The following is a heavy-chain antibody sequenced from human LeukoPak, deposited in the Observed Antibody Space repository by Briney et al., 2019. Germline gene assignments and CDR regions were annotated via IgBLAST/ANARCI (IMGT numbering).Heavy chain of an antibody. CDR3: VRDAWFGESRA. Sequence: PGRSLRLSCAAAGFTFSSFWISWVRQAPGKGLEWVANIKTDGSEKYYVDSVKGRFTISRDNAKNSAYLQMNSLRVEDTAMYYCVRDAWFGESRAGGQGTLVTVSP. V-gene: IGHV3-7*01. CDR2: IKTDGSEK. J-gene: IGHJ4*02. CDR1: GFTFSSFW. D-gene: IGHD3-10*01.